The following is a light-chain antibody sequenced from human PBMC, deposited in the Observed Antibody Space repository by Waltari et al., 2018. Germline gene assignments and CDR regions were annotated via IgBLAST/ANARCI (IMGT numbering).Light chain of an antibody. V-gene: IGKV3-20*01. CDR2: STY. CDR3: QQYDGIVVT. J-gene: IGKJ4*01. CDR1: QTVSTSA. Sequence: EIVLTQSTGTLSLSPGDRATLSCRASQTVSTSALRWYQQKPGQPPRVLIYSTYNRATGIPDRFSGSGSGTDFTLTINRLAPEDFAMYYCQQYDGIVVTFGGGTKVEI.